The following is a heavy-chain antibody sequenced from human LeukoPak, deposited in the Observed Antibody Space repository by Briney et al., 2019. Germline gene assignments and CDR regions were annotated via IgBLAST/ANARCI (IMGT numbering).Heavy chain of an antibody. D-gene: IGHD5-12*01. CDR1: GFIFSSYA. CDR2: ISSSSSFT. V-gene: IGHV3-21*05. CDR3: ARDLFSGYDPRTFDL. Sequence: GGSLRLSCAASGFIFSSYAMSWVRQAPGKGLEWLSHISSSSSFTHYADSVEGRFTISRDNAKNSLYLQMNSLRAEDTALYYCARDLFSGYDPRTFDLWGQGTLVTVSS. J-gene: IGHJ4*02.